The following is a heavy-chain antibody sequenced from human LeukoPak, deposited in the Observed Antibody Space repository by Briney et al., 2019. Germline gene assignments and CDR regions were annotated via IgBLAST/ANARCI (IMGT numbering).Heavy chain of an antibody. CDR1: GGTFNSYA. V-gene: IGHV1-69*06. D-gene: IGHD2-2*01. Sequence: ASVKVSCKASGGTFNSYAISWVRQAPGQGLEWMGGIIPIFGTTNYARKFRGRVTLTADKSTRTAYMELSSLRSEDTAVYYCATVLGTRDAFDIWGQGTMVTVSS. CDR3: ATVLGTRDAFDI. J-gene: IGHJ3*02. CDR2: IIPIFGTT.